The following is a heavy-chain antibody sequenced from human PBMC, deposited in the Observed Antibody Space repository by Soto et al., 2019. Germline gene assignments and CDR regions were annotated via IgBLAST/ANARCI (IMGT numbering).Heavy chain of an antibody. CDR3: ARDFFSHSSSWYFAFDY. CDR2: TYYRSKWYN. D-gene: IGHD6-13*01. J-gene: IGHJ4*02. CDR1: GDSVSSNSAA. V-gene: IGHV6-1*01. Sequence: SQTLSLTCAISGDSVSSNSAAWNWIRQSPSRGLEWLGRTYYRSKWYNDYAVSVKSRITINPDTSKNQCSLQLNSVAPEDTAVYYCARDFFSHSSSWYFAFDYWGQGTLVTVAS.